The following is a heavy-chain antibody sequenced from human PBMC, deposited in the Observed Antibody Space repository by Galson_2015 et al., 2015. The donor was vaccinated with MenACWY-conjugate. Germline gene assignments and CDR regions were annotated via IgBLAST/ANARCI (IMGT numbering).Heavy chain of an antibody. CDR1: GGSISSHY. CDR3: ARLPRGIGLILEGS. CDR2: IRDTGSL. V-gene: IGHV4-59*08. D-gene: IGHD2/OR15-2a*01. Sequence: ETLSLTCTVSGGSISSHYWSWFRQPPGKGLEWIAYIRDTGSLKDNPSLKSRVTMSADKSNNQFSLRLISVTAADTAVYFCARLPRGIGLILEGSWGQGILVTVSS. J-gene: IGHJ4*02.